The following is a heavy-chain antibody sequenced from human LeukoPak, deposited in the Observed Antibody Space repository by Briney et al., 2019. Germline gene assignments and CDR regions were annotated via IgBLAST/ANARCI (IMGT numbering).Heavy chain of an antibody. V-gene: IGHV4-34*01. CDR2: SGESGGT. CDR1: GGSLSGHY. D-gene: IGHD1-26*01. J-gene: IGHJ5*02. Sequence: SETLSLTCAVYGGSLSGHYWSWIRQSPGKGLEWFGESGESGGTKFNPSLKSRVSISADTSKNQFSLKLRSVTAADTAVYYCAKNGQSGFSFDPWGQGTLVTVSS. CDR3: AKNGQSGFSFDP.